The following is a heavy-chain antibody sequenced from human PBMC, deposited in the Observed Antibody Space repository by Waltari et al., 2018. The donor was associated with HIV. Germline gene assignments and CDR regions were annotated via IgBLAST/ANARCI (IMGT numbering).Heavy chain of an antibody. CDR3: ARGEDVYLANIPPGYRLDD. CDR1: GTRFTSFF. D-gene: IGHD2-15*01. V-gene: IGHV1-2*06. J-gene: IGHJ4*02. Sequence: QVVLMQSGPELRKPGASVTVSCTASGTRFTSFFLHWVRRTPGRGLEWIGRINPSNGDTTLGATFHGGVTLTRDTSSSSAPMEVTRLTSHDMAVYYCARGEDVYLANIPPGYRLDDWGQGSLFTVSS. CDR2: INPSNGDT.